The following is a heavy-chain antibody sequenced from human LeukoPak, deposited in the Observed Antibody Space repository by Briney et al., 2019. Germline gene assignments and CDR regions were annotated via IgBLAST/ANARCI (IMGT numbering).Heavy chain of an antibody. J-gene: IGHJ4*02. CDR1: GFTFSDAW. D-gene: IGHD1-26*01. Sequence: MPGGSLRLSCAASGFTFSDAWMSWVRQAPGKGLEWVGRIKSKTAGGTTDYAAPVKGRFTISRDDSKNTLYLQMNSLKTEDTAVYYCTTDIRWELGTTYWGQGTLVTVSS. V-gene: IGHV3-15*01. CDR3: TTDIRWELGTTY. CDR2: IKSKTAGGTT.